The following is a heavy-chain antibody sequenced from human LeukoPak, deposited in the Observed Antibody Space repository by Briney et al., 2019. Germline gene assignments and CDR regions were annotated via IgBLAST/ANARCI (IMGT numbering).Heavy chain of an antibody. V-gene: IGHV1-18*04. CDR1: GYTFTGYY. J-gene: IGHJ5*02. CDR2: IKPNNGDT. CDR3: ARVETSNWFDP. Sequence: ASVKVSCKASGYTFTGYYIHWVRQAPGQGLEWMGLIKPNNGDTNYAQKLQGRVTMTTDTSTSTAYMELRSLRSDDTAVYYCARVETSNWFDPWGQGTLVTVSS.